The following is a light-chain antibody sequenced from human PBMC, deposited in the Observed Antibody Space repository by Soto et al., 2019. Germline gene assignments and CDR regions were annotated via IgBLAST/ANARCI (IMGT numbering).Light chain of an antibody. Sequence: QSVLTQPPSVSGAPGQRVTISCTGSSSNIGAGYDVHWYQQLPGRAPKLLIYGNTNRPSGVPDRFSGSKSGTSASLAITGLQAEDEAAYYCLSFDSSLSVVFGGGTKLT. V-gene: IGLV1-40*01. J-gene: IGLJ2*01. CDR1: SSNIGAGYD. CDR2: GNT. CDR3: LSFDSSLSVV.